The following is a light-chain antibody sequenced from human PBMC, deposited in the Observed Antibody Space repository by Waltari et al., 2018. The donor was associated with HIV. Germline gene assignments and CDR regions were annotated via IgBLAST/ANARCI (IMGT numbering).Light chain of an antibody. CDR3: QVWETIGDHRV. V-gene: IGLV3-21*02. CDR1: NTGSKT. CDR2: DDG. Sequence: SYVMPHSPPVSVSPGQTPTLTGGGYNTGSKTVHRYQQKPGQAPVLVVDDDGVRPSGIPELFSGSNSGNTATLTISRVEAGDEAGYYCQVWETIGDHRVFGGGTTLTVL. J-gene: IGLJ3*02.